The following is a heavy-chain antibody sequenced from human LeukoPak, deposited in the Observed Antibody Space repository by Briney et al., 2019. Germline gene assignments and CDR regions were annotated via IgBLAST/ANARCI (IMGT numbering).Heavy chain of an antibody. D-gene: IGHD3-9*01. V-gene: IGHV3-53*01. J-gene: IGHJ3*02. Sequence: GGSLRLSCAASGFTFSSYAMSWVRQAPGKGLEWVSVIYSGGSTYYADSVKGRFTISRDNSKNTLYLQMNSLRAEDTAVYYCAREAFGTYYDILSGSRTGAFDIWGQGTMVTVSS. CDR3: AREAFGTYYDILSGSRTGAFDI. CDR2: IYSGGST. CDR1: GFTFSSYA.